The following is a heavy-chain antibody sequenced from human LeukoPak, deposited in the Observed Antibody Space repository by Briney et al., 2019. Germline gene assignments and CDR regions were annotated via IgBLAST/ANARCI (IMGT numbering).Heavy chain of an antibody. V-gene: IGHV3-23*01. CDR3: AKDKGRAVITPFDY. Sequence: GGSQRLSCAASGFTFSSYAMSWVRQAPGKGLEWVSAISGSGGSTYYADSVKGRFTISRDNSKNTLYLQMNSLRAEDTAVYYCAKDKGRAVITPFDYWGQGTLVTVSS. CDR1: GFTFSSYA. CDR2: ISGSGGST. D-gene: IGHD4-23*01. J-gene: IGHJ4*02.